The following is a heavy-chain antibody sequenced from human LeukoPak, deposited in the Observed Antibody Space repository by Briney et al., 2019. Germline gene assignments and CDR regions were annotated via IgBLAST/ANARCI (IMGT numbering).Heavy chain of an antibody. D-gene: IGHD6-13*01. CDR2: IYYSDST. CDR1: GGSINNYF. J-gene: IGHJ5*02. Sequence: SETLSLTCTVSGGSINNYFWSWIRQPPGKGLECIAYIYYSDSTNYNPSLKSRVTVSVDTSKNQFSLKLSSVTAADTAVYFCAGGIGYATSPADHLGQGTLVIVSS. V-gene: IGHV4-59*01. CDR3: AGGIGYATSPADH.